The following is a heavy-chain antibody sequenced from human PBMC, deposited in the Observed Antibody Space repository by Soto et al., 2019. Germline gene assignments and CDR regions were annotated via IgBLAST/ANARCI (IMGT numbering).Heavy chain of an antibody. D-gene: IGHD6-19*01. V-gene: IGHV1-18*01. CDR2: ISAYNGNT. Sequence: ASVKVSCKASGYTFASYAISWMRQAPGQGLEWMGWISAYNGNTNYAQKLQGRVTMTTDTSTSTAYMELRSLRSDDTAVYYCAKASWLVGLNWFDPWGQGTLVTVSS. J-gene: IGHJ5*02. CDR3: AKASWLVGLNWFDP. CDR1: GYTFASYA.